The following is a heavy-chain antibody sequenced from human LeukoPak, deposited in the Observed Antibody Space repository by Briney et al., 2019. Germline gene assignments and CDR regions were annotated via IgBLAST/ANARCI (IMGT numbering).Heavy chain of an antibody. V-gene: IGHV3-74*01. Sequence: PGGSLRLSCVASGFTFRRYWMHWVRRAPGKGLVWVARINTDGSVTNYADFVKGRITISRDNAKNTLYLQLNSLRAEDTAVCFCARESAVVRVPFDNWGQGSLVTVSS. J-gene: IGHJ4*02. CDR3: ARESAVVRVPFDN. CDR1: GFTFRRYW. D-gene: IGHD2/OR15-2a*01. CDR2: INTDGSVT.